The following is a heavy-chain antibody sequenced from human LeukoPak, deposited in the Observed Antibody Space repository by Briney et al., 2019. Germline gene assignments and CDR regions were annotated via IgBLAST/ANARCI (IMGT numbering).Heavy chain of an antibody. V-gene: IGHV3-21*01. Sequence: GGSLRLSCAASGFTFSSYSMNWVRQAPGKGLEWVLSISSSSSYIYYADSVKGRFTISRDNAKNSLYLQMNSLRAEDTAVYYCARDSRPIAAAGNNWFDPWGQGTLVTVSS. J-gene: IGHJ5*02. CDR1: GFTFSSYS. CDR3: ARDSRPIAAAGNNWFDP. CDR2: ISSSSSYI. D-gene: IGHD6-13*01.